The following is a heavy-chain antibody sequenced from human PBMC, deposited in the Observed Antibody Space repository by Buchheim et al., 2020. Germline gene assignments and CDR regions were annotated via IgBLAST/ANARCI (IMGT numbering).Heavy chain of an antibody. J-gene: IGHJ6*02. Sequence: EAQLLESGGGLVQPGGSLRLSCAASGFTFSSYAMTWVRQAPGKGLEWVSVISGSGDSTYYADSVKGRFTISRDNSKNTLYLQMNSLRAEDTAVYYCARLPRTIGGRPVHYYGMDVWGQGTT. V-gene: IGHV3-23*01. D-gene: IGHD6-6*01. CDR1: GFTFSSYA. CDR3: ARLPRTIGGRPVHYYGMDV. CDR2: ISGSGDST.